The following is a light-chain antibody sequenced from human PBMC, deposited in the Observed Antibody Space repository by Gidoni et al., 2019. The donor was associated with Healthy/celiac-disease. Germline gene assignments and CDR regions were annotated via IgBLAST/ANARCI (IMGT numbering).Light chain of an antibody. J-gene: IGKJ4*01. CDR1: QSSSSY. V-gene: IGKV1-39*01. Sequence: DIQMTQSPSSLSASVGDRVTITCRASQSSSSYLNWYQQKPGKAPKLLIYAASSLQSGVPSRFSGSGSVTDFTLTSSSLQPEDFATYYCQQSYSTPLTFGGGTKVEIK. CDR2: AAS. CDR3: QQSYSTPLT.